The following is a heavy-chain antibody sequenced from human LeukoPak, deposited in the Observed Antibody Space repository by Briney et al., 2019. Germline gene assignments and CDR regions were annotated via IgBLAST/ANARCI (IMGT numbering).Heavy chain of an antibody. D-gene: IGHD2-2*01. V-gene: IGHV1-2*02. CDR1: GYTFTGYY. J-gene: IGHJ4*02. CDR2: INPNSGGT. CDR3: ASLQVFDEVPDY. Sequence: ASVKVSCKASGYTFTGYYMHWVRPAPGQGLEWMGWINPNSGGTNYAQKFQGRVTMTRDTSISTAYMELSRLRSDDTAVYYCASLQVFDEVPDYWGQGTLVTVSS.